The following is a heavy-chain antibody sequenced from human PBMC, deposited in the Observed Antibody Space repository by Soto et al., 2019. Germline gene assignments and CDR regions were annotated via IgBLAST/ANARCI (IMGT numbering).Heavy chain of an antibody. CDR3: AKDRRELLYYFDY. CDR2: ISYDGSNK. D-gene: IGHD1-26*01. V-gene: IGHV3-30*18. CDR1: GFTFSSYG. J-gene: IGHJ4*02. Sequence: QVQLVESGGGVVQPGRSLRLSCAASGFTFSSYGMHWVRQAPGKGLEWVAVISYDGSNKYYADSVKGRFTISRDNSKNTLYLQMNSLRAQDTDVYYCAKDRRELLYYFDYWGQGTLVTVSS.